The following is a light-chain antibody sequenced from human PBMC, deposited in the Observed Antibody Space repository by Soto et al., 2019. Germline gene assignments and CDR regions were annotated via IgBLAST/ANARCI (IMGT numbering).Light chain of an antibody. CDR2: VAY. J-gene: IGKJ4*01. Sequence: EIVLTQSPGTLSVSPGERVTLSCRASQSVGRNYLAWYQQKPGQAPRLLIYVAYIRATGIPDRFSGSGSGTDFTLTISRLEPEDFAVYYCQQYAGSPLTFGGGTKVETK. CDR3: QQYAGSPLT. V-gene: IGKV3-20*01. CDR1: QSVGRNY.